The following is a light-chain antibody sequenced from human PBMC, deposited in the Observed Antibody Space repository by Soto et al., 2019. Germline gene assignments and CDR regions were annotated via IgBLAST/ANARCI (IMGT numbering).Light chain of an antibody. CDR3: AAWDDSLNGYV. CDR1: SSNIGSNT. Sequence: QSVLTQPPSASGTPGQRVTISCSGSSSNIGSNTVNWYQQLPGTAPKLLIYSNNQRPSWVPDQFSGSKTGTSVSLAISWLQSEDEADYYCAAWDDSLNGYVFGTGTKVTVL. V-gene: IGLV1-44*01. J-gene: IGLJ1*01. CDR2: SNN.